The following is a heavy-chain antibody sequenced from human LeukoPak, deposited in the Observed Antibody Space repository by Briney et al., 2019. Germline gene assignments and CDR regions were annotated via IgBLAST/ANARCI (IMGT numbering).Heavy chain of an antibody. Sequence: SETLSLTCTVSGGSIGSYYWSWIRQPPGKGLEWIGYINYSGSTNYNPSLKSRVTISIGTSKNQFSLKLSSVTAADTAMYYCAREGDGYLGRFDYWGQGTLVTVSS. D-gene: IGHD5-24*01. V-gene: IGHV4-59*01. J-gene: IGHJ4*02. CDR2: INYSGST. CDR1: GGSIGSYY. CDR3: AREGDGYLGRFDY.